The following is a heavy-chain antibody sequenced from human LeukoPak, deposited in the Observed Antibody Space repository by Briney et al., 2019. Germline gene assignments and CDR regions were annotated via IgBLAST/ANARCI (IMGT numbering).Heavy chain of an antibody. CDR1: GGSISSYY. CDR3: ARQGDDRSASYTYYCYYFMDV. J-gene: IGHJ6*03. D-gene: IGHD3-3*01. Sequence: SETLSLTCSVTGGSISSYYWSWIRQPPGGGLEWIGYTYTRGTTKYSPSLKSRATISVDTSKNQLSLKLSSLTAADTGVYYCARQGDDRSASYTYYCYYFMDVWGTGTTVTVSS. V-gene: IGHV4-4*09. CDR2: TYTRGTT.